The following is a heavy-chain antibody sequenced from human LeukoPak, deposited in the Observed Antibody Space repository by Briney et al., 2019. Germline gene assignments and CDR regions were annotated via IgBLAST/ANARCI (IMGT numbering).Heavy chain of an antibody. CDR3: ALSYYDFWSAPYYFDY. CDR2: ISGSGGST. J-gene: IGHJ4*02. CDR1: GFTFSSYA. Sequence: SGGSLRLSCAASGFTFSSYAMSWVRQAPGKGLEWVSAISGSGGSTYYADSVKGRFTISRDNSKNTLYLQMNSLRAEDTAVYYCALSYYDFWSAPYYFDYWGRGTLVTVSS. D-gene: IGHD3-3*01. V-gene: IGHV3-23*01.